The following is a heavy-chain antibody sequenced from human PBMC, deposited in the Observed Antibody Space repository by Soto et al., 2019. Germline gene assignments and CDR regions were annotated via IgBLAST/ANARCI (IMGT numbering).Heavy chain of an antibody. D-gene: IGHD6-6*01. CDR2: IGTAGDT. CDR1: GFTFSSYD. V-gene: IGHV3-13*01. Sequence: GGSLRLSCAASGFTFSSYDMHFFRQSTLKCLEWVSAIGTAGDTYYPGSVKGRFTISRENAKNSLYLQMNSLRAGDTAVYYCARATPHSRGAARPPRGYWYYGMDVWGQGTTVTVSS. CDR3: ARATPHSRGAARPPRGYWYYGMDV. J-gene: IGHJ6*02.